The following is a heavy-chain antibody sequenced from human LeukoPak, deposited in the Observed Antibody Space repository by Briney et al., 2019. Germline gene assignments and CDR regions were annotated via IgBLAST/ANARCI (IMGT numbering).Heavy chain of an antibody. J-gene: IGHJ4*02. V-gene: IGHV4-34*01. CDR3: ARGRVWGSYRQNFDY. Sequence: SETLSLTCAVYGGSFSGYYWSWIRQPPGKGLEWIGEINHSGSTNYNPSLKSRFTISVDTSKNQFSLKLSSVTAADTAVYYCARGRVWGSYRQNFDYWGQGTLVTVSS. D-gene: IGHD3-16*02. CDR1: GGSFSGYY. CDR2: INHSGST.